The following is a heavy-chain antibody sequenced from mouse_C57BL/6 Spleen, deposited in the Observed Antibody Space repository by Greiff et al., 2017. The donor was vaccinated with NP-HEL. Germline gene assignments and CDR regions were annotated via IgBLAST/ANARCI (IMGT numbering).Heavy chain of an antibody. CDR1: GYTFTNYW. CDR3: AAYDYGDGAWFAY. Sequence: QVQLKQSGAELVRPGTSVKMSCKASGYTFTNYWIGWAKQRPGHGLEWIGDIYPGGGYTNYNEKFKGKATLTADKSSSTAYMQFSSLTSEDSAFYACAAYDYGDGAWFAYWGQGTLVTVSA. D-gene: IGHD2-4*01. J-gene: IGHJ3*01. CDR2: IYPGGGYT. V-gene: IGHV1-63*01.